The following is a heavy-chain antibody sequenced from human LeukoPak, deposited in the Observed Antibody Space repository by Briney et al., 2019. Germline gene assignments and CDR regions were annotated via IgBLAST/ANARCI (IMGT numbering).Heavy chain of an antibody. Sequence: GGSLRLSCAASGFTVSINYKSWVRQAPGKGLEWVSDIYSGGSTYYADSVKGRFTISRDNSKNTLYLQMNSLRAEDTAVYYCARDHYGSGIDYWGQGTLVTVCS. CDR3: ARDHYGSGIDY. CDR2: IYSGGST. D-gene: IGHD3-10*01. V-gene: IGHV3-66*01. J-gene: IGHJ4*02. CDR1: GFTVSINY.